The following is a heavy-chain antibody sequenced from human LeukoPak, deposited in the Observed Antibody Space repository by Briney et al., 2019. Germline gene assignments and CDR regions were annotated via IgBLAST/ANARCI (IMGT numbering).Heavy chain of an antibody. D-gene: IGHD6-19*01. CDR2: ISAYNGNT. CDR1: GYTFTGYY. Sequence: ASVKVSCKASGYTFTGYYMHWVRQAPGQGLEWMGWISAYNGNTNYAQKLQGRVTMTTDTSTSTAYMELRSLRSDDTAVYYCARGSGWHINSYLNYWGQGTLVTVSS. V-gene: IGHV1-18*04. J-gene: IGHJ4*02. CDR3: ARGSGWHINSYLNY.